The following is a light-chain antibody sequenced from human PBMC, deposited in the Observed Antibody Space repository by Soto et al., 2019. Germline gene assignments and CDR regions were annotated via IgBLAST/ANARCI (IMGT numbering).Light chain of an antibody. CDR3: QHYNSYSEA. CDR1: QTISSW. J-gene: IGKJ1*01. CDR2: KAS. V-gene: IGKV1-5*03. Sequence: DIQMTQSPSTLSGSVGAGATIPCRASQTISSWLAWYQQKPGKAPKLLIYKASTLKSGVPSRFSGSGSGTEFTLTISSLQPDDFATYYCQHYNSYSEAFGQGTKVDIK.